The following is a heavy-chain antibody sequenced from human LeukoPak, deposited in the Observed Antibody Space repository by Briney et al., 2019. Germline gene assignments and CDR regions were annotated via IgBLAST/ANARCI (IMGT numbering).Heavy chain of an antibody. CDR2: IYHSGST. CDR3: ARSPSSGWPVYAFDI. J-gene: IGHJ3*02. CDR1: GGSISSSNW. D-gene: IGHD6-19*01. Sequence: SETLSLTCAVSGGSISSSNWWSWVRQPPGKGLEWIGEIYHSGSTYYNPSLKSRVTISVDTSKNQFSLKLSSVTAADTAVYYCARSPSSGWPVYAFDIWGQGTMVTVSS. V-gene: IGHV4-4*02.